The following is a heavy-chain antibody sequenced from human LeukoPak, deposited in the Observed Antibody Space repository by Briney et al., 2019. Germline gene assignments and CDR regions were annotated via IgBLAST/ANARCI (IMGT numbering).Heavy chain of an antibody. CDR1: GGSFSGYY. Sequence: SETLSLTCAVYGGSFSGYYWSWIRQPPGKGLEWIGEINHSGSTNYNPSLKSRVTISVDTSKNQFSLKLSSVTAADTAVYYCARGRTIFGGPEYFDYWGQGTLVTVSS. CDR3: ARGRTIFGGPEYFDY. V-gene: IGHV4-34*01. J-gene: IGHJ4*02. D-gene: IGHD3-3*01. CDR2: INHSGST.